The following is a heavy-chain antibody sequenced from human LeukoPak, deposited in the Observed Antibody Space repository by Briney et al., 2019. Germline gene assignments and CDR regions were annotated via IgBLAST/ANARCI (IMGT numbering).Heavy chain of an antibody. CDR1: GFTFTSSA. V-gene: IGHV3-30*04. CDR3: ARDLRSWGTTYGMDV. CDR2: TPYDGSNK. D-gene: IGHD1-1*01. Sequence: GGSLRLSCAASGFTFTSSAMHWVRRAPGKGLEWVAVTPYDGSNKYYADSVKGRFTISRDNSKNTLYLQKNSLRAEDTAVYYCARDLRSWGTTYGMDVWGQGTTVTVSS. J-gene: IGHJ6*02.